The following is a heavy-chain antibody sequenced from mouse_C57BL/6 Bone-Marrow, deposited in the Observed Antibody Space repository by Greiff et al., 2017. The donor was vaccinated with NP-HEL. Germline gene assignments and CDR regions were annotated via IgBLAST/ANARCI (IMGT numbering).Heavy chain of an antibody. CDR1: GFTFTDYY. J-gene: IGHJ1*03. CDR3: AREDYYGSSYWYFDV. D-gene: IGHD1-1*01. V-gene: IGHV1-36*01. Sequence: VQLQQSGPVLVKPGPSVKISCKASGFTFTDYYMHWVKQSHGKSLEWIGLVYPYNGGTSYHQQFKGKATLTVDTSSSTAYMELNSLTSEDSAVYYCAREDYYGSSYWYFDVWGTGTTVTVSS. CDR2: VYPYNGGT.